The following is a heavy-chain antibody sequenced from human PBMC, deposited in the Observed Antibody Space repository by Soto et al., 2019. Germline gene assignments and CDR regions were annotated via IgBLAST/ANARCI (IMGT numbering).Heavy chain of an antibody. D-gene: IGHD2-21*01. CDR3: SRAPSAYRRGDGMYV. CDR2: VYYSGTT. Sequence: SGTLSLTSTVSGGSISRYYWSWIRQPPGKGLEWIGYVYYSGTTNYNPSLRSRVTISVATSNNQFSLRLSSVTAADTAVYYCSRAPSAYRRGDGMYVWGQGTTVS. CDR1: GGSISRYY. J-gene: IGHJ6*02. V-gene: IGHV4-59*01.